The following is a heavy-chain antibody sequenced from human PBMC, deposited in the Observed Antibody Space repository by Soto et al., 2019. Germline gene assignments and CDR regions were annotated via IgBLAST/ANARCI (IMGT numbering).Heavy chain of an antibody. V-gene: IGHV4-28*03. Sequence: SETLSLTCTVSGYSISNSNYWGWIRQPPGKGLEWIGYIYYSGSTYYNPSLKSRVTMSVDTSKNQFSLKLTSVTAVDTAVYYCAREVPYIAARGGSRGSYGMDVWGQGTTVTVS. CDR1: GYSISNSNY. J-gene: IGHJ6*02. D-gene: IGHD6-6*01. CDR2: IYYSGST. CDR3: AREVPYIAARGGSRGSYGMDV.